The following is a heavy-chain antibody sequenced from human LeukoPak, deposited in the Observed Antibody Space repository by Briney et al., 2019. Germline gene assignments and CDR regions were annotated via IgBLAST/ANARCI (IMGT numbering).Heavy chain of an antibody. Sequence: SETLSLTCTVSGGSISSYYWSWIRQPPGKGLEWIGYIYYSGSTYYNPSLKSRVTISVDTSKNQFSLKLSSVTAADTAVYYCARPTARNWAFEYWGQGTLVTVSS. D-gene: IGHD6-6*01. J-gene: IGHJ4*02. CDR2: IYYSGST. CDR1: GGSISSYY. V-gene: IGHV4-30-4*01. CDR3: ARPTARNWAFEY.